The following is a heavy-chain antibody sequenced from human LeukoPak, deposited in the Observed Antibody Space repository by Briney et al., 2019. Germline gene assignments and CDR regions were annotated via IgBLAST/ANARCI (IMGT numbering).Heavy chain of an antibody. V-gene: IGHV3-23*01. J-gene: IGHJ4*02. Sequence: GGSLRLSCAASGFTFSSYAMSWVRQAPGKGLEWVSAISGSGGSTYYADSVKGRFTISRDNSKNTLYLQMSGLRAEDTAVYHCAKAFYDFWSGYSFDYWGQGTLVTVSS. D-gene: IGHD3-3*01. CDR2: ISGSGGST. CDR1: GFTFSSYA. CDR3: AKAFYDFWSGYSFDY.